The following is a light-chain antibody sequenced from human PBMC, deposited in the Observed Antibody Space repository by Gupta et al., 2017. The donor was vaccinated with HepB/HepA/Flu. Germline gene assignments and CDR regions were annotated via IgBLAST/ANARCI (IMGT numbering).Light chain of an antibody. V-gene: IGKV3-11*01. Sequence: EIVLTQPPAALTLSPGGRATLSCRASQSVSSYLAWYQQQPGQAPRLLIYDASNRATGIPARFSGSGSGTDFTLTISSLEPDDFAVYYCQQRSSWVTFGQGTRLEIK. CDR3: QQRSSWVT. J-gene: IGKJ5*01. CDR2: DAS. CDR1: QSVSSY.